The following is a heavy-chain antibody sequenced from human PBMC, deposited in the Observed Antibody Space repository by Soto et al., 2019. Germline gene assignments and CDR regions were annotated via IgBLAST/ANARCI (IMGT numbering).Heavy chain of an antibody. CDR2: ISAYNGNT. CDR1: GSSFKSYV. J-gene: IGHJ3*01. V-gene: IGHV1-18*04. CDR3: GKLARRPGAFEV. Sequence: RVSCRVPGSSFKSYVHRWVRQAPGQRLEWMRWISAYNGNTNYPQELQGRATTTTDTSRSTAHMDLRSLGSDDTAIYDRGKLARRPGAFEVCG. D-gene: IGHD3-3*02.